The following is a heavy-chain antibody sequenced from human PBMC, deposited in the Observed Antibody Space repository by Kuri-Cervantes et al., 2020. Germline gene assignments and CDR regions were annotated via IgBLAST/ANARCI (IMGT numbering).Heavy chain of an antibody. V-gene: IGHV4-30-4*01. CDR3: ATGVVAATPGFVY. CDR1: GGSISSGDYY. CDR2: IYYSGST. D-gene: IGHD2-15*01. J-gene: IGHJ4*02. Sequence: SCTVSGGSISSGDYYWSWIRQPPGKGLEWIGYIYYSGSTYYNPSLKSRVTISVDTSKNQFSLKLSSVTAADTAVYYCATGVVAATPGFVYWGQGTLVTVSS.